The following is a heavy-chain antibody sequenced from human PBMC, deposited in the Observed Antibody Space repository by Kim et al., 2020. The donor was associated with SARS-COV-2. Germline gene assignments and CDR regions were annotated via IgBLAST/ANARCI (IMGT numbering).Heavy chain of an antibody. CDR3: TKGVCAGDCRSFDL. CDR1: KFTFDDYA. V-gene: IGHV3-9*01. J-gene: IGHJ2*01. Sequence: GGSLRLSCAASKFTFDDYAMHWVRQVPGKGLEWISLISSSGAIIDYAASVKGRFTISRDNAENTLYLQMDHLRPDDTAFYFCTKGVCAGDCRSFDLWGRG. D-gene: IGHD2-21*02. CDR2: ISSSGAII.